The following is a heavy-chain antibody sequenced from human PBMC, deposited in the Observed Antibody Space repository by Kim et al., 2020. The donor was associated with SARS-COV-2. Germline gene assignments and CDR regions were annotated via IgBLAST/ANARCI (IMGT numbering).Heavy chain of an antibody. Sequence: KGRFTLSRDTSKNTLYLQTHSLRAEDTAVYYCARDRRFYFDSSGKGALGYWGQGTLVTVSS. CDR3: ARDRRFYFDSSGKGALGY. J-gene: IGHJ4*02. V-gene: IGHV3-30*07. D-gene: IGHD3-22*01.